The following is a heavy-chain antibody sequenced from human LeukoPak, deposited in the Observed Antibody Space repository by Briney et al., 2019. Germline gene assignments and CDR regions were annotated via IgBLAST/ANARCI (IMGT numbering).Heavy chain of an antibody. CDR1: GFTFSSYA. V-gene: IGHV3-30-3*01. CDR2: ISYDGSNK. J-gene: IGHJ4*02. Sequence: GGSLRLSCAASGFTFSSYAIHWVRQAPGKGLEWVAVISYDGSNKYYADSVKGRFTISRDNSKNTLYLQMNSLRAEDTAVYYCARVLSSSRIDYWGQGTLVTVSS. CDR3: ARVLSSSRIDY. D-gene: IGHD6-6*01.